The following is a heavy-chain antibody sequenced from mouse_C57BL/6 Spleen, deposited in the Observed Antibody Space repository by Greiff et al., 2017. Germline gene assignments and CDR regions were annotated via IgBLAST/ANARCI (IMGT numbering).Heavy chain of an antibody. CDR2: IDPSDSYT. V-gene: IGHV1-59*01. CDR3: ARALYCDGSNGRYFDI. D-gene: IGHD1-1*01. Sequence: QVQLQQPGAELVRPGTSVKLSCKASGYTFTSYWMHWVKQRPGQGLEWIGVIDPSDSYTNYNQKFKGKATLTVDTSSSTAYMQRSSLTSEDSAVYYGARALYCDGSNGRYFDIWGTGTTVTDSA. CDR1: GYTFTSYW. J-gene: IGHJ1*03.